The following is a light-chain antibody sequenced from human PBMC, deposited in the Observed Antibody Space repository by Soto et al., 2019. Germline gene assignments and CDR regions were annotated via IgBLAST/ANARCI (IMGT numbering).Light chain of an antibody. V-gene: IGKV3-15*01. CDR1: QSVSNN. J-gene: IGKJ5*01. CDR2: YAS. CDR3: QQYNDWPPIT. Sequence: EILMTQSPVTLSVSPGERATLSCRASQSVSNNLAWYQQKPGQAPRLLIYYASTRATGIPARFSGSGSGTEFTLTISSLQSEDFVLYYCQQYNDWPPITFGQGTRLEIK.